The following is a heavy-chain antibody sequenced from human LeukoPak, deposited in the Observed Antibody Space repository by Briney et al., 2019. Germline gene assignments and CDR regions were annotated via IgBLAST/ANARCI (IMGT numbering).Heavy chain of an antibody. J-gene: IGHJ6*02. CDR1: GFTVSSNY. CDR2: IYSGGST. CDR3: ARDTGYSEDYDYYYGMDV. D-gene: IGHD3-9*01. Sequence: PGGSLRLSCAASGFTVSSNYMSWVRQAPGKGLEWVSVIYSGGSTYYADSVKGRFTISRDNSKNTLYLQMNSQRAEDTAVYYCARDTGYSEDYDYYYGMDVWGQGTTVTVSS. V-gene: IGHV3-53*01.